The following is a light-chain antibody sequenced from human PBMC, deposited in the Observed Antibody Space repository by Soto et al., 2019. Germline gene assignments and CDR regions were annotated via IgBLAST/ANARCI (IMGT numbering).Light chain of an antibody. Sequence: EIVMTQSPATLSVSPGERATLSCRASQSVGITLAWYQQKSGQAPRLLIYVASTRATDLPVRFSGSGSGTEFTLTISSLQSEDFAVYYCQQYTNWPRTFGQGTKVEIK. V-gene: IGKV3-15*01. CDR3: QQYTNWPRT. J-gene: IGKJ1*01. CDR2: VAS. CDR1: QSVGIT.